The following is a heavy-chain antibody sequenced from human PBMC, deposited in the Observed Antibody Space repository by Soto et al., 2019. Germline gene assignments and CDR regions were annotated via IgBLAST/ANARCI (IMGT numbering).Heavy chain of an antibody. CDR2: INAGNGNT. J-gene: IGHJ4*02. Sequence: QVQLVQSGAEVKKPGASVKVSCKASGYTFTSYAMHWVRQAPGQRLEWMGWINAGNGNTKYSQKFQGRVTITRDTSASTAYMELSSLRTEDTAVYYCARVGLKQLLATFDYWGQGPLVTVSS. CDR1: GYTFTSYA. V-gene: IGHV1-3*01. D-gene: IGHD2-15*01. CDR3: ARVGLKQLLATFDY.